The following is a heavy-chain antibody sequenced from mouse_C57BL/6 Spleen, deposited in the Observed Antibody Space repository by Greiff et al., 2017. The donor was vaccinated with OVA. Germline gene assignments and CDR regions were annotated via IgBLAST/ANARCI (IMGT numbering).Heavy chain of an antibody. Sequence: QVQLQQSGPGLVAPSQSLSITCTVSGFSLTSYGVDWVRQSPGKGLEWLGVIWGVGSTNYNSALKSRLSISKDNSKSQVFLKMNSLQTDDTAMYYCASDRDYEGGFAYWGQGTLVTVSA. V-gene: IGHV2-6*01. CDR1: GFSLTSYG. CDR2: IWGVGST. D-gene: IGHD2-4*01. CDR3: ASDRDYEGGFAY. J-gene: IGHJ3*01.